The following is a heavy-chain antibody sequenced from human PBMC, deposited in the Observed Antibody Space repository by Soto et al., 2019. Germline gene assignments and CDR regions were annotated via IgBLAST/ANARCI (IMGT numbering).Heavy chain of an antibody. CDR2: IYYSGST. J-gene: IGHJ4*02. D-gene: IGHD3-9*01. V-gene: IGHV4-39*01. CDR1: GGSISSSSYY. CDR3: APFDWLTHY. Sequence: QLQLQESGPGLVKPSETLSLTCTVSGGSISSSSYYWGWIRQPPGKGLEWIGSIYYSGSTYYNPSLTSRVTRSVDTSKNQFSLKLSSVTAADTAVYYCAPFDWLTHYWGQGTLVTVSS.